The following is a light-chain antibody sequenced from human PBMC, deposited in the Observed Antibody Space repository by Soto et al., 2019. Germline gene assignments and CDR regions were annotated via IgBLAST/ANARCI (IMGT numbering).Light chain of an antibody. V-gene: IGLV2-14*02. CDR2: EGI. J-gene: IGLJ3*02. Sequence: QSVLTQPASVSGSPGQSITISCTGTSSDIGTYNLVSWYQHYPGKAPKLMIYEGIKRPSGVSNRFSGSKSGNTASLTVSGLQAEDEADYYCSSYAGSNWVFGGGTKLTVL. CDR3: SSYAGSNWV. CDR1: SSDIGTYNL.